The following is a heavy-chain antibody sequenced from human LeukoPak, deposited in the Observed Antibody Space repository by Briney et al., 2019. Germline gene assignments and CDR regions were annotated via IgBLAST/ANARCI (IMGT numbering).Heavy chain of an antibody. CDR1: GFTFSSYA. V-gene: IGHV3-30*04. J-gene: IGHJ4*02. D-gene: IGHD2/OR15-2a*01. CDR3: ARDLISRYYFDY. CDR2: ISFDGTNK. Sequence: GGSLRLSCAASGFTFSSYAMHWVRQAPGKGLEWVAVISFDGTNKHYADSVKGRFTISRDNSKNTLYLQMNSLRPEDTAVYFCARDLISRYYFDYWGQGPLVTVSS.